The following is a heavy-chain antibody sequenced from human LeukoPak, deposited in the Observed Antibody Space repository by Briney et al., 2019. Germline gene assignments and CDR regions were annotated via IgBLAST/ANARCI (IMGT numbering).Heavy chain of an antibody. CDR2: ISSSSSTI. Sequence: TGGSLRLSCAASGFTFSSYSMNWVRQAPGKGLEWVSYISSSSSTIYYADSVKGRFTISRDNAKNSLYLQMNSLRAEDTAVYYCARFGYDSSGYPHPVNYYYMDVWGKGTTVTVSS. CDR1: GFTFSSYS. V-gene: IGHV3-48*01. J-gene: IGHJ6*03. D-gene: IGHD3-22*01. CDR3: ARFGYDSSGYPHPVNYYYMDV.